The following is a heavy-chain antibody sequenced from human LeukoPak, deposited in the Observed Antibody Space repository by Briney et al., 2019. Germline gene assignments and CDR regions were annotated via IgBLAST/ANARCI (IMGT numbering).Heavy chain of an antibody. D-gene: IGHD2-2*01. J-gene: IGHJ6*04. CDR3: ARDVVVPVAMRGYYYYYGMDV. Sequence: SETLSLTCAVYGGSFSGYYWSWIRQPPGKGLEWIGEINHSGSTNYNPSLKSRVTISVDTSKNQFSLKLSSVTAADTAVYYCARDVVVPVAMRGYYYYYGMDVWGKGTTVTVSS. CDR1: GGSFSGYY. V-gene: IGHV4-34*01. CDR2: INHSGST.